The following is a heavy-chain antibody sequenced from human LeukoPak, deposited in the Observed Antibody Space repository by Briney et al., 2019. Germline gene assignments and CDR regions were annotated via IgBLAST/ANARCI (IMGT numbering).Heavy chain of an antibody. J-gene: IGHJ3*02. D-gene: IGHD3-22*01. CDR1: GYTFTSYD. Sequence: ASVKVSCKASGYTFTSYDINWVRQATGQGLEWMGCMNPNSGNTGYAQKFQGRVTMARNTSISTAYVELSSLRSEDTAVYYCATGYYYDSSGLDAFDIWGQGTMVTVPS. CDR2: MNPNSGNT. V-gene: IGHV1-8*01. CDR3: ATGYYYDSSGLDAFDI.